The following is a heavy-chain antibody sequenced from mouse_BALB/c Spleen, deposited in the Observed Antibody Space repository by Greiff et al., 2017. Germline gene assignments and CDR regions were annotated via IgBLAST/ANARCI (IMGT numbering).Heavy chain of an antibody. CDR1: GYSITSDYA. Sequence: ESGPGLVKPSQSLSLTCTVTGYSITSDYAWNWIRQFPGNKLEWMGYISYSGSTSYNPSLKSRISITRDTSKNQFFLQLNSVTTEDTATYYCASEDYYGSSYPAWFAYWGQGTLVTVSA. V-gene: IGHV3-2*02. J-gene: IGHJ3*01. CDR3: ASEDYYGSSYPAWFAY. D-gene: IGHD1-1*01. CDR2: ISYSGST.